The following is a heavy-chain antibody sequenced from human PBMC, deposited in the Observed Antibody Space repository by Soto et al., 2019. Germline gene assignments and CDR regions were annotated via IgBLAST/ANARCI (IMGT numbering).Heavy chain of an antibody. J-gene: IGHJ4*02. D-gene: IGHD3-3*01. V-gene: IGHV3-30-3*01. Sequence: GGSLRLSSAASGFTFSSYTMHWVRQAPGRGLQWVAVVSSDGTNKYYADSVRGRFTISRDNSNSTTYLHMNCLRGDDTADSYCVGAAMWTGKGIESWGRGTLFTV. CDR3: VGAAMWTGKGIES. CDR1: GFTFSSYT. CDR2: VSSDGTNK.